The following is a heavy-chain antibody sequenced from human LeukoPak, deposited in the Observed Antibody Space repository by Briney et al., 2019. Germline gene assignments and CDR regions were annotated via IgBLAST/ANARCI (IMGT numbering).Heavy chain of an antibody. D-gene: IGHD3-9*01. CDR1: GYTFTSYA. V-gene: IGHV1-3*01. Sequence: ASVKVSCKASGYTFTSYAMHWVRQAPGQRLEWMGWINAGNGNTKYSQKFQGRVTMTRNTSISTAYMELSSLRSEDTAVYYCAREYYDILTGYYSYIDYWGQGTLVTVSS. J-gene: IGHJ4*02. CDR3: AREYYDILTGYYSYIDY. CDR2: INAGNGNT.